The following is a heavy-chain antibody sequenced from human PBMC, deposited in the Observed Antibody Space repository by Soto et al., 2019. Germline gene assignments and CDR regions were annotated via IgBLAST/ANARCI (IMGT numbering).Heavy chain of an antibody. V-gene: IGHV3-11*01. CDR1: GFTFSDYY. CDR2: ISSSGSTI. CDR3: ASNHQVVVAATLAALDI. D-gene: IGHD2-15*01. Sequence: GGSLRLSCAASGFTFSDYYMSWIRQAPGKGLEWVSYISSSGSTIYYADSVKGRFTISRDNAKNSLYLQMNSLRAEDTAVYYCASNHQVVVAATLAALDIWGQGTMVTVSS. J-gene: IGHJ3*02.